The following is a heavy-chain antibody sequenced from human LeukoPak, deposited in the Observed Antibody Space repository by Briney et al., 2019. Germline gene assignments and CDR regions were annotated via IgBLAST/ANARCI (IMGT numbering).Heavy chain of an antibody. D-gene: IGHD3-10*02. CDR1: GFTFSSYS. V-gene: IGHV3-48*04. J-gene: IGHJ6*04. CDR2: ISISSDSI. Sequence: PGGSLRLSCAASGFTFSSYSMTWVRQAPGKGLEWVSYISISSDSIYYADSVKGRFTISRDNAKNSLYLQMNSLRAEDTAVYYCAELGITMIGGVWGKGTTVTISS. CDR3: AELGITMIGGV.